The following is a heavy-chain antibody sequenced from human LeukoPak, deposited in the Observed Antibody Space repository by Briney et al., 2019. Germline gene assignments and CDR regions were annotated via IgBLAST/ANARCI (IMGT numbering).Heavy chain of an antibody. Sequence: AGGSLRLSCAASGFTFSSYSMNWVRQAPGKGLEWVSSISSSSSYIYYADSVKGRSTISRDNAKNSLYLQMNSLRAEDTAVYYCARNYYDFWSGYYGVLSYWGQGTLVTVSS. CDR1: GFTFSSYS. J-gene: IGHJ4*02. V-gene: IGHV3-21*01. D-gene: IGHD3-3*01. CDR2: ISSSSSYI. CDR3: ARNYYDFWSGYYGVLSY.